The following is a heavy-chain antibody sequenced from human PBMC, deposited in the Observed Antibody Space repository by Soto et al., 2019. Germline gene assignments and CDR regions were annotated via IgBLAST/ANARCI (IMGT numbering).Heavy chain of an antibody. D-gene: IGHD3-22*01. CDR1: GFTFSSYE. J-gene: IGHJ4*02. V-gene: IGHV3-48*03. Sequence: PGGSLRLSCAASGFTFSSYEMNWVRQAPGKGLEWVSYISSSGSTIYYADSVKGRFTISRDNAKNSLYLQMNSLRAEDTAVYYCARDRLNYYDSSGYHLRSYYFDYWGQGTLVTVSS. CDR2: ISSSGSTI. CDR3: ARDRLNYYDSSGYHLRSYYFDY.